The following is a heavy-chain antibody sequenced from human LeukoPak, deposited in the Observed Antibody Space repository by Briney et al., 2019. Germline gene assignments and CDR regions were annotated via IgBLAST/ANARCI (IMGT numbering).Heavy chain of an antibody. CDR2: ICSGGNT. V-gene: IGHV3-53*01. J-gene: IGHJ4*02. Sequence: PGGSLRLSCAASGLTVSGNSMSWVRQAPGRGLNWVLVICSGGNTFYADSVKGRFTISRDKSKNTLYLQMNSLRAEDTAVYYCARVEDYYDSGSYYSYVDHWGQGTLVTVSS. CDR3: ARVEDYYDSGSYYSYVDH. CDR1: GLTVSGNS. D-gene: IGHD3-10*01.